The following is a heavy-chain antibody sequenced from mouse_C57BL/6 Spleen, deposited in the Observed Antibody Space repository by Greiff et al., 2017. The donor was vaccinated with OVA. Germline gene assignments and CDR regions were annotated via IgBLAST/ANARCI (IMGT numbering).Heavy chain of an antibody. CDR3: AAPYGNYFYYAMDY. V-gene: IGHV1-26*01. CDR2: INPNNGGT. CDR1: GYTFTDYY. Sequence: EVQLQQSGPELVKPGASVKISCKASGYTFTDYYMNWVKQSHGKSLEWIGDINPNNGGTSYNQKFKGKATLTVDKSSSTAYMELRILTSEDSAVYYCAAPYGNYFYYAMDYWGQGTSVTVSS. D-gene: IGHD2-1*01. J-gene: IGHJ4*01.